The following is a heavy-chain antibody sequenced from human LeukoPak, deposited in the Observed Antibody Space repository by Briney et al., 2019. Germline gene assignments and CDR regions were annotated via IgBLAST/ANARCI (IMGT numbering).Heavy chain of an antibody. CDR3: ARGYSYGLDY. Sequence: GTSLRLSCTASGFNFGIYGMHWVRQAPGKGLEWVAVMWDDGTNEYYVESVKGRFTISRDNGKRTLYLQMNSLRVEDTAVYYCARGYSYGLDYWGQGTLVTVSS. CDR1: GFNFGIYG. J-gene: IGHJ4*02. V-gene: IGHV3-33*01. CDR2: MWDDGTNE. D-gene: IGHD5-18*01.